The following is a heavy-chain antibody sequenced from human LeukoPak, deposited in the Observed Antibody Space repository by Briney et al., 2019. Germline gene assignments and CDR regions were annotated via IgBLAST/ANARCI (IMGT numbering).Heavy chain of an antibody. V-gene: IGHV5-51*01. Sequence: GESLKISCKGSGYSFTTNWIGWVRQMLGKGLEWMGIIYPGDSDTRYSPSFQGQVTISADKSISTAYLQWSSLKASDTAMYYCARPTQKAGSDAFDIWGQGTMVTVSS. J-gene: IGHJ3*02. CDR2: IYPGDSDT. CDR1: GYSFTTNW. D-gene: IGHD1-26*01. CDR3: ARPTQKAGSDAFDI.